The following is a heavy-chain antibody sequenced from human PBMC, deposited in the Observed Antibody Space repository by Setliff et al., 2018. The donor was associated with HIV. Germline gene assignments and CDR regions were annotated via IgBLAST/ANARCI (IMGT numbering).Heavy chain of an antibody. V-gene: IGHV4-38-2*02. J-gene: IGHJ4*02. Sequence: PSETLSLTCAVSGYYIRSGYYWGWIRQPPGKGLEWIGTIHHSGSTYYSPSLKSRLSMSVDTSKNQFSLKLTSVTAADTAVYYCARDGRDVHYWGQGTLVTSP. CDR3: ARDGRDVHY. CDR1: GYYIRSGYY. CDR2: IHHSGST.